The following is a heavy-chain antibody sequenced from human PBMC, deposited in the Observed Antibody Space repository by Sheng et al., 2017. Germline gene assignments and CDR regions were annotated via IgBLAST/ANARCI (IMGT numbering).Heavy chain of an antibody. V-gene: IGHV4-38-2*02. J-gene: IGHJ6*03. Sequence: QVQLQESGPGLVKPSETLSLTCTVSGYSISSGYYWGWIRQPPGKGLEWIGSIYHSGSTYYNPSLKSRVTISVDTSKNQFSLKLSSVTAADTAVYYCARKPRAYYYYMDVVGPRGSTVTVSS. CDR1: GYSISSGYY. CDR2: IYHSGST. CDR3: ARKPRAYYYYMDV.